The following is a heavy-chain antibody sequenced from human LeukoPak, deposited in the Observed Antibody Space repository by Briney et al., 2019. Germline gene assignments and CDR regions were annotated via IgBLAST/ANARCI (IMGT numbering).Heavy chain of an antibody. D-gene: IGHD3-10*01. Sequence: GGSLRLSCAASGFTFSDYWIHWVRQAPGKGLVWVSRINTDGSITNYADSVKGRFSICRDNAKNTLYLQMSSLRAEDTAVYYCARDRGPRTGFMVREAYDYWGQGTLVTVSS. CDR3: ARDRGPRTGFMVREAYDY. CDR2: INTDGSIT. CDR1: GFTFSDYW. J-gene: IGHJ4*02. V-gene: IGHV3-74*01.